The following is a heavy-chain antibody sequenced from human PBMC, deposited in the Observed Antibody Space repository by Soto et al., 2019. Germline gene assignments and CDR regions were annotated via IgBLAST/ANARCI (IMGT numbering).Heavy chain of an antibody. Sequence: QVQLQESGPGLVQPLGTLSLTCAVSGDSITGDEWWSWVRQPPGKGLEWIGEIHHSGATNYNPSLKSRVTISIDKSKNQFSLKLNSVTAADTAMFYCATQGFYRMGVWGRGTTVTVSS. CDR2: IHHSGAT. CDR1: GDSITGDEW. V-gene: IGHV4-4*02. J-gene: IGHJ6*02. CDR3: ATQGFYRMGV.